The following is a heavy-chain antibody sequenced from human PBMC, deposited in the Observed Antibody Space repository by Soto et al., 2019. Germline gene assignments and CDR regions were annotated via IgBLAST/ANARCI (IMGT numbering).Heavy chain of an antibody. J-gene: IGHJ5*02. CDR3: ATRQAWYT. Sequence: HPGGSLRLSCAALGFNFGSSAMSWIRQPPGRGLEWGSGISNIGDNTIYANTVKGRVSVSRDNSKNTLFLHKDSLRAEDRAVYDSATRQAWYTWGQGTMVTVSS. V-gene: IGHV3-23*01. D-gene: IGHD1-1*01. CDR2: ISNIGDNT. CDR1: GFNFGSSA.